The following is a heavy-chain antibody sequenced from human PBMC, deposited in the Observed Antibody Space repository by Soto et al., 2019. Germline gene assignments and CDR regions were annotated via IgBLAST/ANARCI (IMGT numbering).Heavy chain of an antibody. CDR1: GGSISNYY. Sequence: PSEPLSLTCTVSGGSISNYYWSWIRQHPGKGLEWIGYIYYTGSTNYNPSLKSRVTISVDTSKNQFSLKLSSVTAADTAVYYCARDTSMGELVYFDYWGQGTLVTGSS. V-gene: IGHV4-59*01. D-gene: IGHD1-26*01. CDR3: ARDTSMGELVYFDY. J-gene: IGHJ4*02. CDR2: IYYTGST.